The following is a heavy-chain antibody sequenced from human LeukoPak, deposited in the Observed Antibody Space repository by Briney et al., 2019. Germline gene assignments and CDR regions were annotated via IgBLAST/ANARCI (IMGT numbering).Heavy chain of an antibody. J-gene: IGHJ4*02. CDR3: ARDSGSVEWPRAYYFEY. D-gene: IGHD2-15*01. V-gene: IGHV1-8*01. CDR1: GYTFTSYD. Sequence: ASVKVSCKASGYTFTSYDINWVRQATGQGLEWMGWMNPNSGNTGYAQKFQGRVTMTRNTSISTAYMELSSLRSEDTAVYYCARDSGSVEWPRAYYFEYWGQGTLVTVSS. CDR2: MNPNSGNT.